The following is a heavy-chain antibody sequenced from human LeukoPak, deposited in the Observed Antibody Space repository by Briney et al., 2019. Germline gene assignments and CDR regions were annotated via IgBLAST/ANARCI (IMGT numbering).Heavy chain of an antibody. Sequence: GGSLRLSCAASGFTFSSYSMNWVRQAPGKGLEWVSSISSISSYIYYADSVKGRFTISRDNAKNSLYLQMNSLRAEDTAVYYCARDQRGYYDSSGYHHFDYWGQGTLVTVSS. CDR2: ISSISSYI. V-gene: IGHV3-21*01. J-gene: IGHJ4*02. CDR1: GFTFSSYS. CDR3: ARDQRGYYDSSGYHHFDY. D-gene: IGHD3-22*01.